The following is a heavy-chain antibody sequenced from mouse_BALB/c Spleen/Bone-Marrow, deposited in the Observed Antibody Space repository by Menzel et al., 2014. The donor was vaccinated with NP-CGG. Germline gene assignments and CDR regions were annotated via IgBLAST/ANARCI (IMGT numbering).Heavy chain of an antibody. Sequence: EVKLVESGGGLVKPGGSLKLSCAASGFTFSDYAVSWVRQSPEKRLEWVATITSGGGSTYYPDSVKGRFTISRDNAKNTLYLQMSSLRSEDTAMYYCARQENWALDYWGQGTTLTVSS. J-gene: IGHJ2*01. CDR3: ARQENWALDY. V-gene: IGHV5-9-3*01. CDR2: ITSGGGST. D-gene: IGHD4-1*01. CDR1: GFTFSDYA.